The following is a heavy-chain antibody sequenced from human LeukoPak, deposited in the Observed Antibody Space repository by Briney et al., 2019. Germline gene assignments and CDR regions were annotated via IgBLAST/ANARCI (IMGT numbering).Heavy chain of an antibody. D-gene: IGHD2-2*01. J-gene: IGHJ4*02. CDR2: INGDGSWT. CDR3: VSFYETY. Sequence: GGSLRLSCAASGFTFSSYTMSWVRQAPGKGLVWVSHINGDGSWTTYADSVKGRFTISKDNAKNTVYLQMNNLRAEDTAVYYCVSFYETYWGRGTLVTVSS. CDR1: GFTFSSYT. V-gene: IGHV3-74*01.